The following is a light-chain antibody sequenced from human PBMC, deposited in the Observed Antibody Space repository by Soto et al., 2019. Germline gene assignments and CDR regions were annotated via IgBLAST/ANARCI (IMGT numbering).Light chain of an antibody. Sequence: QSVLTQPPSVSAAPGQKVTISCSGSTSNIGSNFVSWYQQVPGTAPKLLVYDNIQRPSGIPDRFSGSKSGTSATLGIAGLQTGDEADYYCGTWDTSLSAVVFGGGTKVTVL. CDR3: GTWDTSLSAVV. J-gene: IGLJ3*02. CDR2: DNI. CDR1: TSNIGSNF. V-gene: IGLV1-51*01.